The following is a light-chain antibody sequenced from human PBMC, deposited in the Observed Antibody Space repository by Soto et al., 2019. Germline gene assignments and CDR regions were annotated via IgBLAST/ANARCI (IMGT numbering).Light chain of an antibody. CDR3: LQDDNFPWT. V-gene: IGKV1-6*01. Sequence: AIQMTQSPSSLSASVGDRVTITCRASQGIRIDLGWYQQKPGKAPKLLIYAASTLQTGVPSRFNGSGSGTDFTLTSSRLQPDDFATYYCLQDDNFPWTFGEGTKVEI. CDR1: QGIRID. J-gene: IGKJ1*01. CDR2: AAS.